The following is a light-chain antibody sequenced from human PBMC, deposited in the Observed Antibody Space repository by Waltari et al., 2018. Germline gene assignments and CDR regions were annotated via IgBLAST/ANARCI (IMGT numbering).Light chain of an antibody. CDR2: ADS. J-gene: IGLJ3*02. CDR3: CSYAGCAIWV. V-gene: IGLV2-23*01. CDR1: SSDVGSSNL. Sequence: QSAPTQPASVAGSPGPSITIPCTGTSSDVGSSNLVSWYQQHPGKAPKLMIYADSKRPSGVSNRFSGSKSGNTASLTISGLQAEDEADYYCCSYAGCAIWVFGGGTKLTVL.